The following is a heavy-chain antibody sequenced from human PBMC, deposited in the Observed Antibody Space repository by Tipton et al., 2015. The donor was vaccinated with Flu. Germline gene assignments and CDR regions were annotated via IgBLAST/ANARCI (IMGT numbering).Heavy chain of an antibody. J-gene: IGHJ5*02. D-gene: IGHD4-11*01. V-gene: IGHV4-39*07. Sequence: TLSLTCTVSGGSTSSGSYYWGWIRQPPGKGLEWIATIHRSGSTKYNPSLKSRVTISVDTSKNQFSLEMRSVTAADMAVYYCARRDFSNYVSDPKNWFDRWGQGILVTVSS. CDR1: GGSTSSGSYY. CDR2: IHRSGST. CDR3: ARRDFSNYVSDPKNWFDR.